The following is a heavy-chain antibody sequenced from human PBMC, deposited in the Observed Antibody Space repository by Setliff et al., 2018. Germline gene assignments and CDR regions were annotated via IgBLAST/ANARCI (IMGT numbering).Heavy chain of an antibody. CDR1: GYIFTSYG. V-gene: IGHV1-18*01. Sequence: ASVKVSCKASGYIFTSYGISWVRQAPGQGLEWMGWISSYNGKTNYAQKLQGRVTMTTDTSTSTAYMELRSLRSDDTAVYYCASSFSHGDYGLGKYWGQGTLVTVSS. CDR2: ISSYNGKT. CDR3: ASSFSHGDYGLGKY. J-gene: IGHJ4*02. D-gene: IGHD4-17*01.